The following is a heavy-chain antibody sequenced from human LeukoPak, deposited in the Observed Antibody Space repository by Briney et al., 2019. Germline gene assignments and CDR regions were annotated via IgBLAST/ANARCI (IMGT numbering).Heavy chain of an antibody. J-gene: IGHJ3*02. Sequence: KTGGSLRLSCAASGFTLSTYTMNWVRQAPGKGLGWVSSISSSSSYIYYADSVKGRFTISRDNAKNSLYLQMNSLRAEDTAVYYCARALEWYSSGYPDAFDIWGQGTMVTVSS. V-gene: IGHV3-21*01. CDR1: GFTLSTYT. D-gene: IGHD6-19*01. CDR3: ARALEWYSSGYPDAFDI. CDR2: ISSSSSYI.